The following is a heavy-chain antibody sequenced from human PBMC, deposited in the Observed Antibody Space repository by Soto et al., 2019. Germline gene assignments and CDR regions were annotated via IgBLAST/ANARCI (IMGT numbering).Heavy chain of an antibody. V-gene: IGHV4-34*01. D-gene: IGHD2-8*02. J-gene: IGHJ5*02. CDR1: GGSFSGYY. CDR2: INHRGST. Sequence: QVQLQPWGAGLLKPSETLSLTCVVYGGSFSGYYWSWIRQSPGKGLVWIGGINHRGSTNYNPSLEGRAPISVYTCKNQFSLKLPFVTAADTVMYYCAREGFCTGPTSRVGNWVDPWGPGTLVTVSS. CDR3: AREGFCTGPTSRVGNWVDP.